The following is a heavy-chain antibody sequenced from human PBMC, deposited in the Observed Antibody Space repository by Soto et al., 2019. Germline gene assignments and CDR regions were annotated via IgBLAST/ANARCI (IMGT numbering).Heavy chain of an antibody. Sequence: PGGSLRLSCAASGFTFGDYAMHWVRQVPGKGLEWVSGISRNSGTTDYADSVKGRFSISRDNAKNFVYLQMNSLRPEDTALYYCAKVRAARRYYYSDRAFWGQGTTATVSS. V-gene: IGHV3-9*01. D-gene: IGHD6-6*01. CDR2: ISRNSGTT. J-gene: IGHJ6*02. CDR3: AKVRAARRYYYSDRAF. CDR1: GFTFGDYA.